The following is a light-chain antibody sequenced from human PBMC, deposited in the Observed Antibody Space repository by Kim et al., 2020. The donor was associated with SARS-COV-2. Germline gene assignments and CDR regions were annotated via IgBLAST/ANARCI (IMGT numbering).Light chain of an antibody. J-gene: IGKJ1*01. Sequence: SPGERAPLSSGASQSVSSNYLAWYQQNPGQAPGLLIYGASSRATCIPDRFSGSGSGTDFTLTITRLEPEDFAVYYCQQYSSSPATFGQGTKVDIK. CDR1: QSVSSNY. CDR2: GAS. V-gene: IGKV3-20*01. CDR3: QQYSSSPAT.